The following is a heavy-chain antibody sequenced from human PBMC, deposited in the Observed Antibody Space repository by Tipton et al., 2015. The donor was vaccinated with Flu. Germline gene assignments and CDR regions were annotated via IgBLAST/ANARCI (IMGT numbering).Heavy chain of an antibody. V-gene: IGHV4-59*01. CDR1: GGSISSYY. CDR2: IYYSGST. D-gene: IGHD3-22*01. Sequence: TLSLTCTVSGGSISSYYWSWIRQPPGKGLEWTGYIYYSGSTHYNPSLKSRVTISVDTSKNPFSRKLSSVTAADTAVYYCARGSGDSSGYYSEVWYDPWGQGTLVTVSS. J-gene: IGHJ5*02. CDR3: ARGSGDSSGYYSEVWYDP.